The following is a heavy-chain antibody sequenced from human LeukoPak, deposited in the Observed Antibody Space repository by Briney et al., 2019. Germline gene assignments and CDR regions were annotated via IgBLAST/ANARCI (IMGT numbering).Heavy chain of an antibody. J-gene: IGHJ5*02. CDR3: ARADRYSSSWYGGGLVLYNWFDP. CDR1: GYTFTSYD. V-gene: IGHV1-8*02. D-gene: IGHD6-13*01. Sequence: ASVKVSCKASGYTFTSYDINWVRQATGQGLEWMGWMNPNSGNTGYAQKFQGRVTMTRNTSISTAYMELGSLRSEDTAVYYCARADRYSSSWYGGGLVLYNWFDPWGQGTLVTVSS. CDR2: MNPNSGNT.